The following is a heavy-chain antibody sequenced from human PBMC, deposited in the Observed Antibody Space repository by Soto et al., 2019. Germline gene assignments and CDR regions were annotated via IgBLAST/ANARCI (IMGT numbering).Heavy chain of an antibody. CDR3: ARHGDIVVVPAAGGMDV. Sequence: GESLKISCKGSGYSFTSYWISWVRQMPGKGLEWMGRIDPSDSYTNYSPSFQGHVTISADKSISTAYLQWRSLKASDTAMYYCARHGDIVVVPAAGGMDVWGQGTTVTVSS. CDR2: IDPSDSYT. CDR1: GYSFTSYW. V-gene: IGHV5-10-1*01. D-gene: IGHD2-2*01. J-gene: IGHJ6*02.